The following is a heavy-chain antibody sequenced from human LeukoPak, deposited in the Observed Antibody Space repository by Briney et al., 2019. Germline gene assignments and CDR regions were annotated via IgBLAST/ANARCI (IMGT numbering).Heavy chain of an antibody. CDR1: GFTFSGSG. Sequence: GGSLRLSCAASGFTFSGSGMHWFRQAPGKGLEWIGRIRSKANSYATIYAASVKGRFTISRDDSKNTAYLQMNSLKTEDTAVYYCTIDDYWGQGTLVTVSS. J-gene: IGHJ4*02. V-gene: IGHV3-73*01. CDR3: TIDDY. CDR2: IRSKANSYAT.